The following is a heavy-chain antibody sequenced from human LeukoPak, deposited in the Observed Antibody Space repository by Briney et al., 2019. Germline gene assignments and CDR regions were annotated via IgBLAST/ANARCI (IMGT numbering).Heavy chain of an antibody. V-gene: IGHV4-4*02. CDR3: ARDSSGWYPNWFDP. CDR1: GGSISSSNW. CDR2: IYYIGST. D-gene: IGHD6-19*01. J-gene: IGHJ5*02. Sequence: SGTLSLTCAISGGSISSSNWWTWVRQPPGKGLEWIGYIYYIGSTIYNPSLKSRVTISVDTSKNQFSLKLSSMTAADTAVYYCARDSSGWYPNWFDPWGQGTLVTVSS.